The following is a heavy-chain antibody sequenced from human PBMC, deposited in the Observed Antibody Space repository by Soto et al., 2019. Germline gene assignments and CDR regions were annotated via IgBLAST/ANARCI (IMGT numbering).Heavy chain of an antibody. J-gene: IGHJ5*02. D-gene: IGHD3-9*01. V-gene: IGHV1-18*01. Sequence: GASVKVSCKASGGTFSSYAISWVRQAPGQGLEWMGWISAYNGNTNYAQKLQGRVTMTTDTSTSTAYMELRSLRSDDTAVYYCARWVPTVDYDILTGYYGFDPWGQGTLVTVSS. CDR3: ARWVPTVDYDILTGYYGFDP. CDR2: ISAYNGNT. CDR1: GGTFSSYA.